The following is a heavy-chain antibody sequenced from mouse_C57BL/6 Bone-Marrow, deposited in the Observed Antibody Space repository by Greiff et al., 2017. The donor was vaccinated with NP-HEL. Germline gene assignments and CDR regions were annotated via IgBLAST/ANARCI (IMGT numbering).Heavy chain of an antibody. CDR1: GYTFTSYW. V-gene: IGHV1-59*01. Sequence: QVQLKESGAELVRPGTSVKLSCKASGYTFTSYWMHWVKQRPGQGLEWIGVIDPSDSYTNYNQKFKGKATLTVDTSSSTAYMQLSSLTSEDSAVYYCARGGSNYGFAYWGQGTLVTVSA. CDR2: IDPSDSYT. J-gene: IGHJ3*01. D-gene: IGHD2-5*01. CDR3: ARGGSNYGFAY.